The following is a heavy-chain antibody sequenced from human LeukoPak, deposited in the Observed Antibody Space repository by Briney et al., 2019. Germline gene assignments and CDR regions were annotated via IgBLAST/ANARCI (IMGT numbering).Heavy chain of an antibody. CDR1: GLTFSSYG. Sequence: GGSLRLSCAASGLTFSSYGMHWVRQAPGKGLEWVAVISYDGSNKYYADSVKGRFTISRDNSKNTLYLQMNSLRAEDTAVYYCAKGAESSSWLNIDYWGQGTLVTVSS. CDR2: ISYDGSNK. D-gene: IGHD6-13*01. J-gene: IGHJ4*02. CDR3: AKGAESSSWLNIDY. V-gene: IGHV3-30*18.